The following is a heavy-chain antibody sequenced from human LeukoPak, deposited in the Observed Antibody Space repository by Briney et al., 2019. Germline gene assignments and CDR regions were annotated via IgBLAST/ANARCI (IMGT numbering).Heavy chain of an antibody. D-gene: IGHD3-10*01. Sequence: PSETLSLTCTVSGGSISSSSYYWGWIRQPPGKGLERIGSIYYSGSTYYNPSLKSRVTISVDTSKNQFSLKLSSVTAADTAVYYCARMVWGVIKNWFDPWGQGTLVTVSS. CDR1: GGSISSSSYY. CDR2: IYYSGST. V-gene: IGHV4-39*07. CDR3: ARMVWGVIKNWFDP. J-gene: IGHJ5*02.